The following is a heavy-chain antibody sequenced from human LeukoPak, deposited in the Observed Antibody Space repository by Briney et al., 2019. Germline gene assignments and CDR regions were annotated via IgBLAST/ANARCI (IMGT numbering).Heavy chain of an antibody. CDR2: IIPIFGTA. J-gene: IGHJ4*02. CDR3: ARDAIPLDIVVVPAAMLHYFDY. V-gene: IGHV1-69*13. CDR1: GGTFSSYA. D-gene: IGHD2-2*01. Sequence: ASVKVSCKASGGTFSSYAISWVRQAPGQGLEWMGGIIPIFGTANYAQKFQGRVTITADESTSTAYMELSSLRSEDTAVYYCARDAIPLDIVVVPAAMLHYFDYWGQGTLVTVSS.